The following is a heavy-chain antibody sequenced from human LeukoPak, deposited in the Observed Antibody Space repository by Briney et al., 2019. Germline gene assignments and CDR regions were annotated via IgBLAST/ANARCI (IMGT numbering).Heavy chain of an antibody. CDR1: GFTFSNAW. D-gene: IGHD6-13*01. J-gene: IGHJ4*02. CDR2: LKSKTGGGTA. V-gene: IGHV3-15*01. Sequence: NPGGSLTLSCAASGFTFSNAWMSWVRQAPGKGLKWVGRLKSKTGGGTADHAAPVKGRFTISRDDSKNTLYLQTNSLKTEDTAVYYCFAAAGTFDYWGQGTLVTVSS. CDR3: FAAAGTFDY.